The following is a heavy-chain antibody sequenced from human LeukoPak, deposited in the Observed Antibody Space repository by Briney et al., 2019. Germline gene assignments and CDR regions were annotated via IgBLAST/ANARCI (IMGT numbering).Heavy chain of an antibody. Sequence: ASVKVSCKASGGTFSSYAISWVRQAPGQGLEWMGRIIPILGIANYAQKFQGRVTITTDKSTSTAYMELSSLRSEDTAVYYCARDCGGSCSYYYYGMDVWGQGTTVTVSS. J-gene: IGHJ6*02. CDR1: GGTFSSYA. V-gene: IGHV1-69*04. CDR2: IIPILGIA. D-gene: IGHD2-15*01. CDR3: ARDCGGSCSYYYYGMDV.